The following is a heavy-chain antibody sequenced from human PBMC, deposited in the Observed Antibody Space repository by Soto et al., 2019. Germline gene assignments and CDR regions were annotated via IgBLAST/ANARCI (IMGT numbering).Heavy chain of an antibody. CDR2: ISSGGNII. D-gene: IGHD3-16*01. CDR1: GFTFSDHY. V-gene: IGHV3-11*01. CDR3: ATQGLIVSTDPHAFDI. Sequence: GGSLRLSCAASGFTFSDHYMSWIRQAPGKGLEWLSYISSGGNIIYYADSVKGRFTISRDNAKNSLYLQMNSMRAEDTAVYYCATQGLIVSTDPHAFDIWGQGTKVTVSS. J-gene: IGHJ3*02.